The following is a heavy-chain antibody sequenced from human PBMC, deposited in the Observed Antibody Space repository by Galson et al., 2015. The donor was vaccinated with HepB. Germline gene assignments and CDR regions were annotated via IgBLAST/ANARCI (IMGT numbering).Heavy chain of an antibody. D-gene: IGHD3-9*01. CDR2: IIPIFGTA. J-gene: IGHJ6*02. V-gene: IGHV1-69*01. CDR3: ASVLYYDILTGYYTYYYYGMDV. CDR1: GGTFSSYA. Sequence: SCKASGGTFSSYAISWVRQAPGQGLEWMGGIIPIFGTANYAQKFQGRVTITADESTSTAYMELSSLRSEDTAVYYCASVLYYDILTGYYTYYYYGMDVWGQGTTVTVSS.